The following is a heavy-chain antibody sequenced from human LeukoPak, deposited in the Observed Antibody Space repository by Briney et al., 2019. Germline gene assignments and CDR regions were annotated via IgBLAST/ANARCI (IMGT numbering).Heavy chain of an antibody. Sequence: PGGSLGLSCAASGFTFSSYAMSWVRQAPGKGLEWVSAISGSGGSTYYADSVKGRFTISRDNSKNTLFLQVNSLEAEDTAVYFCAKGRRATFRYDAFDIWGRGTMVTVSS. CDR3: AKGRRATFRYDAFDI. V-gene: IGHV3-23*01. CDR1: GFTFSSYA. D-gene: IGHD5-24*01. J-gene: IGHJ3*02. CDR2: ISGSGGST.